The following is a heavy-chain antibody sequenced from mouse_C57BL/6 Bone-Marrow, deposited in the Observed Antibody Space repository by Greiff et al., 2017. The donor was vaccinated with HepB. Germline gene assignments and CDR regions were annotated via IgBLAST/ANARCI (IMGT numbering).Heavy chain of an antibody. V-gene: IGHV14-4*01. J-gene: IGHJ4*01. D-gene: IGHD1-1*01. CDR1: GFNIKDDY. CDR3: TTRGFYYGSSYAMDY. CDR2: IDPENGDT. Sequence: VHVKQSGAELVRPGASVKLSCTASGFNIKDDYMHWVKQRPEQGLEWIGWIDPENGDTEYASKFQGKATITADTSSNTAYQQLSSLTSEDTAVYYCTTRGFYYGSSYAMDYWGQGTSVTVSS.